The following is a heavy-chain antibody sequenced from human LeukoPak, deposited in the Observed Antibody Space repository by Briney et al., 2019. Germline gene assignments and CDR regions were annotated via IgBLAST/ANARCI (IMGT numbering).Heavy chain of an antibody. J-gene: IGHJ4*02. CDR3: VRPAVAGLTAGGYDY. CDR2: ISSDGSII. Sequence: GGSLRLSCAASGFSFSSYWMHWVRQAPGKGLVWVSRISSDGSIINYADSVKGRFTISRDNAKNTLYLQMNRLRVEHTAVYYCVRPAVAGLTAGGYDYWGQGTLVTVSS. CDR1: GFSFSSYW. D-gene: IGHD6-19*01. V-gene: IGHV3-74*01.